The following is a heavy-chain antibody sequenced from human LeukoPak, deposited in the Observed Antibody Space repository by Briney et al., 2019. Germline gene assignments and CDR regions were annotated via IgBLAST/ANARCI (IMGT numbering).Heavy chain of an antibody. CDR1: GFTFSDYY. D-gene: IGHD3-22*01. CDR2: ISSSGSTI. V-gene: IGHV3-11*04. Sequence: GGSLRLSCAASGFTFSDYYMSWIRQAPGKGLEWVSYISSSGSTIYYADSVKGRFTISRDNAKNSLYLQMNSLRAEDTAVYYCARDKHYDSSGYYYGYWGQGTLVTVSS. J-gene: IGHJ4*02. CDR3: ARDKHYDSSGYYYGY.